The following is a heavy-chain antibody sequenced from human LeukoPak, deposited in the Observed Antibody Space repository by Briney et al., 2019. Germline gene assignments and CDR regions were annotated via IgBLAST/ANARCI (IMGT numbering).Heavy chain of an antibody. J-gene: IGHJ4*02. V-gene: IGHV3-23*01. CDR2: ISGSGGST. CDR3: AKESYYYDSSGYSYYFDY. D-gene: IGHD3-22*01. Sequence: GGSLRLSCAASGFTFSSYAMSWVRQAPGKGVEWVSAISGSGGSTYYADSVKGRFAISRDNSKNTLYLQMNSLRAEDTAVYYCAKESYYYDSSGYSYYFDYWGQGTLVTVSS. CDR1: GFTFSSYA.